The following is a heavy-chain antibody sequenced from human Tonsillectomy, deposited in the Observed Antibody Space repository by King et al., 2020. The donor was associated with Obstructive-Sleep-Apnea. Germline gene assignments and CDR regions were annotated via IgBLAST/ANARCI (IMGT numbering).Heavy chain of an antibody. CDR2: INQSGST. J-gene: IGHJ5*02. CDR1: GGSFSDYY. D-gene: IGHD6-13*01. V-gene: IGHV4-34*01. Sequence: VQLQQWGAGLLKPSETLSLTCAVFGGSFSDYYWSWIRQPPGKGLEWIGEINQSGSTNYNSSLESGVAISVDTSKNKFSLKLNSVTAADTAVYYCARGSGAAAVNWFDPWGQGTLVSVSS. CDR3: ARGSGAAAVNWFDP.